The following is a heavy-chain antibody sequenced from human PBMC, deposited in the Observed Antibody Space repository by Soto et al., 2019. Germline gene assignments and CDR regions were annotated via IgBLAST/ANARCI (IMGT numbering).Heavy chain of an antibody. CDR2: INHSGST. J-gene: IGHJ6*02. V-gene: IGHV4-34*01. CDR3: ARGRGYCSGGSCYHYYYYGMDL. Sequence: QVQLQQWGAGLLKPSETLSLTCAVYGGSFSGYYWSWIRQPPGKGLEWIGEINHSGSTNYNPSLKRRVTISVGTSKNQFSLKLSSVAAGDTALYYCARGRGYCSGGSCYHYYYYGMDLWGQGTTVTVSS. CDR1: GGSFSGYY. D-gene: IGHD2-15*01.